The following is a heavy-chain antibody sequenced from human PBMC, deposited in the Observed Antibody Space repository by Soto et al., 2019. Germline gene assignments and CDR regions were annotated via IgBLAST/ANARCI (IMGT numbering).Heavy chain of an antibody. D-gene: IGHD2-15*01. CDR2: ISQSGTT. CDR3: AKKVPAALRLYYFFGLDV. V-gene: IGHV4-4*02. CDR1: GASISSDNR. J-gene: IGHJ6*02. Sequence: QVQLQESGPGLVKPSGTLSLTCAVSGASISSDNRWTWVRQPPGECLEWIGEISQSGTTKYNPSPASRVTISVDKSKNQFSLRLTSMTAADTAVYYCAKKVPAALRLYYFFGLDVWGQGTTVTVSS.